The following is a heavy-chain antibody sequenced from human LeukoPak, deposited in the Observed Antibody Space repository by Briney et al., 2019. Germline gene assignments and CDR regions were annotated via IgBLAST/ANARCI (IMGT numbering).Heavy chain of an antibody. J-gene: IGHJ4*02. V-gene: IGHV3-30*02. CDR3: AKVGLTVTTILDYFDY. D-gene: IGHD4-11*01. CDR2: IQYDGSNE. CDR1: RFTFSSYG. Sequence: GGSLRLSCAASRFTFSSYGMHWVRQAPGKGLEWVAYIQYDGSNEQYADSVKGRFTISRDNSKNTLYLQMNSLRAEDTAVYYCAKVGLTVTTILDYFDYWGQGTLVTVSS.